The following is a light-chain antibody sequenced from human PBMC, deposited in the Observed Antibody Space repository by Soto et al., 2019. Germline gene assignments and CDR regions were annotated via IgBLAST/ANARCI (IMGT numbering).Light chain of an antibody. CDR3: QHRSTWPYT. CDR1: QSISSY. CDR2: DAS. J-gene: IGKJ2*01. V-gene: IGKV3-11*01. Sequence: EIVLTQSPATLSLSPGERATLSCRASQSISSYLAWYQQKPGQAPRLLISDASNRATGIPARFSGNGSGTDFTLTISSLEPEDFAVYYCQHRSTWPYTFGQGTKLEIK.